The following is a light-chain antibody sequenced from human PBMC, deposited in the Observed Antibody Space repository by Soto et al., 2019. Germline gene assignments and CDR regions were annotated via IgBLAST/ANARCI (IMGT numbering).Light chain of an antibody. J-gene: IGKJ1*01. CDR3: LQHHSYPWT. CDR2: AAS. CDR1: QTISSW. V-gene: IGKV1-5*01. Sequence: EIQLNQSACTLSASEGERVTLTWLASQTISSWLAWYQQKPGKAPKRLISAASTLQSGVPSRFRGSGSGTEFSLTISGLQTEDIATYYCLQHHSYPWTFGQGTNVDI.